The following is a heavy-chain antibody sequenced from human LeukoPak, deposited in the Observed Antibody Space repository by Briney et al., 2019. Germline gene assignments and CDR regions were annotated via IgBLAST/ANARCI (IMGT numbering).Heavy chain of an antibody. V-gene: IGHV1-2*02. D-gene: IGHD3-10*01. CDR1: GYTFTGYY. J-gene: IGHJ6*03. Sequence: ASVKVSCKASGYTFTGYYMHWVRQAPGQGLEWMGWINPNSGGTNYAQKFQGRVTVTRDTSISTAYMELSRLRSDDTAVYYCARGSDYYYYMDVWGKGTTVTVSS. CDR3: ARGSDYYYYMDV. CDR2: INPNSGGT.